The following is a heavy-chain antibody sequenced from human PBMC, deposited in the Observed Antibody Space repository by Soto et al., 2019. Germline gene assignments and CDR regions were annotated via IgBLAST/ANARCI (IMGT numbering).Heavy chain of an antibody. CDR3: ARRHNSGYDRLNFNHRGDAFDI. V-gene: IGHV4-39*01. CDR2: IYYSGST. J-gene: IGHJ3*02. Sequence: SETLSLTCTVSGGSISSSSYYWGWIRQPPGKGLEWIGSIYYSGSTYYNPSLKSRVTISVDTSKNQFSLKLSSVTAADTAVYYCARRHNSGYDRLNFNHRGDAFDIWGQGTMVTVSS. D-gene: IGHD5-12*01. CDR1: GGSISSSSYY.